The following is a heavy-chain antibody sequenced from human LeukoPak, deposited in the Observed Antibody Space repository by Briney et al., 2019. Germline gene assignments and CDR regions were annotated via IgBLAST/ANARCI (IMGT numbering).Heavy chain of an antibody. CDR2: ISGSGSDT. J-gene: IGHJ4*02. Sequence: GGSLRLSCAASGFTFSDYFMGWVRQAPGKGLEWVSHISGSGSDTRYADSVTGRFTISRDNAKNSLYMQMNSLTAEDTAVYYCARVPLGGAFDYWGQGTLVTVSS. V-gene: IGHV3-11*05. D-gene: IGHD3-16*01. CDR1: GFTFSDYF. CDR3: ARVPLGGAFDY.